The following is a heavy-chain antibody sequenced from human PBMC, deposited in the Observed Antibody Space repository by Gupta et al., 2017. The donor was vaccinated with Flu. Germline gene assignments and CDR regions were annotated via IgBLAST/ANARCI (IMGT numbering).Heavy chain of an antibody. CDR2: IYWNGEK. J-gene: IGHJ6*02. D-gene: IGHD2-21*02. Sequence: QTTLKESGPTLVKPTQTLSLTCTVSYPSLDTRGVGVGWIRQPPGKAPEWLALIYWNGEKRYSPSLQTRLTITQDTSKNQVILTMTHMDPVDTATYYCAHMKRTAATTRLYNYYIFAMDVWGPGTTVTVSS. CDR3: AHMKRTAATTRLYNYYIFAMDV. V-gene: IGHV2-5*01. CDR1: YPSLDTRGVG.